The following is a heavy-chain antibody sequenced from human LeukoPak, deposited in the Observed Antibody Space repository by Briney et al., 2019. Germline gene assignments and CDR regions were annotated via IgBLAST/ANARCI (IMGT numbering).Heavy chain of an antibody. CDR1: GYSISSGYY. CDR2: IYYSGST. CDR3: ARVATTTNPPQRPFDY. Sequence: PSETLSLTCAVSGYSISSGYYWGWIRQPPGKGLELIGRIYYSGSTYYNPSLKSRVTISVDTSKNQFSLKLSSVTAAGTAVYYCARVATTTNPPQRPFDYWGQGTLVTVSS. V-gene: IGHV4-38-2*01. J-gene: IGHJ4*02. D-gene: IGHD5-12*01.